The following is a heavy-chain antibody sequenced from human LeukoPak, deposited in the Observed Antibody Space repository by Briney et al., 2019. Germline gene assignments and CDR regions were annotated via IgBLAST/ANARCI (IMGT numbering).Heavy chain of an antibody. Sequence: ASVKVSCKASGYTFTSYDINWVRQATGQGLEWMGWMNPNSDNTGYAQKFQGRVTMTRNTSISTAYMELSSLRSEDTAVYYCASAVAGTNAFDIWGQGTMVTVSS. D-gene: IGHD6-19*01. J-gene: IGHJ3*02. CDR2: MNPNSDNT. CDR1: GYTFTSYD. V-gene: IGHV1-8*01. CDR3: ASAVAGTNAFDI.